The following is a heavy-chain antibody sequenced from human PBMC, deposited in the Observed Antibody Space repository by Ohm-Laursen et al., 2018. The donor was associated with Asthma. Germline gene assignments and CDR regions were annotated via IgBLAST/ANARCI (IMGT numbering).Heavy chain of an antibody. V-gene: IGHV4-39*07. CDR2: IYYSGST. CDR3: AREMTVETRAFDI. Sequence: SETLSLTCTVSGGSISSGNYYWGWIRQPPGKGLEWIGSIYYSGSTYYNPSLKSRVALSIDTSTSQFSLKLSSVTAADTAVCYCAREMTVETRAFDIWGQGRMVTVSS. J-gene: IGHJ3*02. CDR1: GGSISSGNYY. D-gene: IGHD4-23*01.